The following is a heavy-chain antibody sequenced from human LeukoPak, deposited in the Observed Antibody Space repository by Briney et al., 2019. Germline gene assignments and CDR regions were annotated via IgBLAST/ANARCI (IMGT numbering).Heavy chain of an antibody. D-gene: IGHD5-12*01. CDR1: GGSISSYY. J-gene: IGHJ6*03. CDR2: IYYSGST. CDR3: ARSRGYSGQYYMDV. Sequence: PSETLSLTCTVSGGSISSYYWSWIRQPPGKGLEWIGYIYYSGSTYYNPSLKSRVTISVDTSKNQFSLKLSSVTAVDTAVYYCARSRGYSGQYYMDVWGKGTTVTVSS. V-gene: IGHV4-59*12.